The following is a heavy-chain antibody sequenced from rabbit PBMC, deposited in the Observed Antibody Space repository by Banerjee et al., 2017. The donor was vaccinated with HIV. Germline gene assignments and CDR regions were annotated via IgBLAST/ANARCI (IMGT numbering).Heavy chain of an antibody. Sequence: QEQLEESGGGLVKPGASLTLTCTASGFSFIAGYYMSWVRQAPGKGLEWIGCIGTGSGTTWFANWAKGRFTISKTSSTTVTLQMTSLTAADTATYFCASAYSDIYFDLWGPGTLVTVS. J-gene: IGHJ4*01. V-gene: IGHV1S45*01. CDR1: GFSFIAGYY. CDR2: IGTGSGTT. CDR3: ASAYSDIYFDL. D-gene: IGHD6-1*01.